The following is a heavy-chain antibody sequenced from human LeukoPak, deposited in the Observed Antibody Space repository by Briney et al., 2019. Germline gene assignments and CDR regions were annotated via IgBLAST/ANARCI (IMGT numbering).Heavy chain of an antibody. J-gene: IGHJ6*02. Sequence: GGSLRLSCAASGFTVSSNYMSWVRQAPGKGLEWVSVIYSGGSTYYADSVKGRFTISRDNSKNTLYLQMSSLRAEDTAVYYCARSPGSSRHYYYYGMDVWGQGTTVTISS. D-gene: IGHD6-13*01. CDR3: ARSPGSSRHYYYYGMDV. CDR1: GFTVSSNY. V-gene: IGHV3-53*01. CDR2: IYSGGST.